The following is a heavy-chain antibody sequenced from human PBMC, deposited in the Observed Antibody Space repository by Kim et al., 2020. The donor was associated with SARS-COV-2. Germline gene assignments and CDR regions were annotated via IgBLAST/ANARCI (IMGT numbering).Heavy chain of an antibody. J-gene: IGHJ5*02. D-gene: IGHD1-26*01. V-gene: IGHV3-33*01. Sequence: GRSLRLSCAASGFTFSSYGMHWVRQAPGKGLEWVAVIWYDGSNKYYADSVKGRFTISRDNSKNTLYLQINSLRAEDTAVYYCARDCIKLLENYPRAYDNWFDPWGQGTLVTVSS. CDR2: IWYDGSNK. CDR3: ARDCIKLLENYPRAYDNWFDP. CDR1: GFTFSSYG.